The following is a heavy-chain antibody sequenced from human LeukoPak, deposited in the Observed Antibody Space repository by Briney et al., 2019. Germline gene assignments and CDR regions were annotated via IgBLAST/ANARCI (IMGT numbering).Heavy chain of an antibody. CDR3: AKVSDFWSGVFDN. CDR1: GFSSSSYA. D-gene: IGHD3-3*01. J-gene: IGHJ4*02. Sequence: GGSLRLSCVASGFSSSSYAMSWVRPAPGKGREWVSAIISGVGSTHYADPVKGWFTTSRDNSKNTMYLQMTSLRAEDTAVYYCAKVSDFWSGVFDNWGQGTLVTVSS. CDR2: IISGVGST. V-gene: IGHV3-23*01.